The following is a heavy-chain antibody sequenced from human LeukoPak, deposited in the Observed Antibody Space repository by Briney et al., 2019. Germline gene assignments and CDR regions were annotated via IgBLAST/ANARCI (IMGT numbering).Heavy chain of an antibody. CDR2: IKQDGSEK. CDR3: ARDSPLRYYFDY. Sequence: PGGSLRLSCAASGFTFSSYRISWVRQAPGKGLEWVANIKQDGSEKYYVDSVKGRFTISRDNAKNSLYLQMNSLRAEDTAVYYCARDSPLRYYFDYWGQGTLVTVSS. J-gene: IGHJ4*02. V-gene: IGHV3-7*01. D-gene: IGHD1-14*01. CDR1: GFTFSSYR.